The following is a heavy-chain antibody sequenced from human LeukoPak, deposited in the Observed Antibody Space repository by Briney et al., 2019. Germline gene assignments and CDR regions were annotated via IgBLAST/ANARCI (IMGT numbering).Heavy chain of an antibody. J-gene: IGHJ4*02. V-gene: IGHV1-69*02. Sequence: SVKVSCKASGGTFSSYTISWVRQAPGQGLEWMGRIIPILGIANYAQKFQGRVTITADKSTSTAYMELSSPRSEDTAVYYCARAAPCSSTSCPFDYWGQGTLVTVSS. CDR3: ARAAPCSSTSCPFDY. CDR2: IIPILGIA. CDR1: GGTFSSYT. D-gene: IGHD2-2*01.